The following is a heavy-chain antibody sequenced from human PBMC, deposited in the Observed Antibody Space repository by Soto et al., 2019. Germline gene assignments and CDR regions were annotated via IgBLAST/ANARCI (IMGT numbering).Heavy chain of an antibody. CDR3: ARGVTTVTTFDY. J-gene: IGHJ4*02. CDR2: IYHSGST. CDR1: GGSISSGGYS. Sequence: SETLSLTCTVSGGSISSGGYSCNWIRQPPGKGLEWIGYIYHSGSTYYNPSLKSRVTISVDRSKNQFSLRLSSVTAADTAVYYCARGVTTVTTFDYWGQGTLVTVS. D-gene: IGHD4-17*01. V-gene: IGHV4-30-2*01.